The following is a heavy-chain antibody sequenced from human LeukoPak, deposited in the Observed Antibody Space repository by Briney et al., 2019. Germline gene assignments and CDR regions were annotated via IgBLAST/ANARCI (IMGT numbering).Heavy chain of an antibody. CDR2: ISWNSGSI. CDR1: GFTFDDYA. J-gene: IGHJ4*02. Sequence: GGSLRLSCAASGFTFDDYAMHWVRQAPGKGLEWVSGISWNSGSIGYADSVKGRFTISRDNAKNSLYLQMNSLRAEDTALYYCAKGGRFGELLGYFDYWGQGTLVTVSS. D-gene: IGHD3-10*01. CDR3: AKGGRFGELLGYFDY. V-gene: IGHV3-9*01.